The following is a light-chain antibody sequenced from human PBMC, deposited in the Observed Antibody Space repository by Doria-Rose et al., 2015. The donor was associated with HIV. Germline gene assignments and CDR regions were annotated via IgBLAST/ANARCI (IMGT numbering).Light chain of an antibody. Sequence: TQSPGTLSLSPGERATLSCRASQSFSSTYLAWYQQKHGQDPSLLIYDGSTRATGIPDRFSASGSGTDFTLTINRLEPEDFALYYCHQYGTSWTFGQGTKVEI. J-gene: IGKJ1*01. CDR3: HQYGTSWT. CDR1: QSFSSTY. V-gene: IGKV3-20*01. CDR2: DGS.